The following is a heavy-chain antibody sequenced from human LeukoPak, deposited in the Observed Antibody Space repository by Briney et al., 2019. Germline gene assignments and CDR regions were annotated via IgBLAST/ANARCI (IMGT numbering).Heavy chain of an antibody. Sequence: SETLSLTCTVSGGLVSSGDYYWSWIRQPPGKGLEWIGYIYYSGSTNYNPSLKSRVTISVDTSKNQFSLKLSSVTAADTAVYYCARGGTPGAFDIWGQGTMVTVSS. J-gene: IGHJ3*02. CDR2: IYYSGST. CDR1: GGLVSSGDYY. D-gene: IGHD3-16*01. CDR3: ARGGTPGAFDI. V-gene: IGHV4-61*08.